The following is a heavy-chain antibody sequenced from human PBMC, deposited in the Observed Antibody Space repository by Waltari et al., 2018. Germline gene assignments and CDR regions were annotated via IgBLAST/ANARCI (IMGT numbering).Heavy chain of an antibody. Sequence: QVHLVESGGGVVQPGRSLRLSCVASGFTFGSFPMHWVRQAPGKGLEWVALMSYDERTQYYADFVKGRYAISRDNSKNTLYLQIDDLTPEDTAVYYCARGFPERIFDYWGQGTLITVSS. CDR1: GFTFGSFP. CDR2: MSYDERTQ. D-gene: IGHD1-1*01. CDR3: ARGFPERIFDY. J-gene: IGHJ4*02. V-gene: IGHV3-30*09.